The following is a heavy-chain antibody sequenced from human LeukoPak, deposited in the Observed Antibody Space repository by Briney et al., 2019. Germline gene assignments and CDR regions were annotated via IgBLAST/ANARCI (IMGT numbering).Heavy chain of an antibody. D-gene: IGHD5-12*01. CDR1: AGSISSSSYY. V-gene: IGHV4-39*01. CDR3: ARRSRLPLSGYDLIGY. J-gene: IGHJ4*02. CDR2: IYYSGST. Sequence: SETLSLTCTVSAGSISSSSYYWGWLRPPPGKGLEWIGSIYYSGSTYYTPSLKRRVTISVDTSKNQFSLQMNSLTAAETGVYYCARRSRLPLSGYDLIGYWGQGTLVTVSS.